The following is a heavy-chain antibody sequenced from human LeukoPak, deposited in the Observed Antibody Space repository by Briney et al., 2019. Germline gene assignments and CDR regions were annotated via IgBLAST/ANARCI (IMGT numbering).Heavy chain of an antibody. J-gene: IGHJ4*02. CDR1: GYTFTGYY. Sequence: ASLKVSCKASGYTFTGYYMHWVRQAPGQGLEWVGWINPNGGGTNYAQKFQGRVTMTRDPSISPAYMELSRLRSDDTAVYYCARAAKNPLMSGYWGQGTLVTVSS. CDR3: ARAAKNPLMSGY. CDR2: INPNGGGT. D-gene: IGHD2-8*01. V-gene: IGHV1-2*02.